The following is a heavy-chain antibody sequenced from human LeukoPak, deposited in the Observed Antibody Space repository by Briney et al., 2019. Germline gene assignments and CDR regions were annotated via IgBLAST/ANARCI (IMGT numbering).Heavy chain of an antibody. V-gene: IGHV3-11*01. CDR2: ISSSGSTR. CDR3: AKAPGPGNYYDTTGYYYFDS. D-gene: IGHD3-22*01. J-gene: IGHJ4*02. Sequence: GGSLRLSCAASGFTFSDYYMNWIRQAPGKGLEWVSYISSSGSTRYYADSVRGRFTISRDNAKNSLYLQMDSLRAEDTAVYYCAKAPGPGNYYDTTGYYYFDSWGQGTLVTVSS. CDR1: GFTFSDYY.